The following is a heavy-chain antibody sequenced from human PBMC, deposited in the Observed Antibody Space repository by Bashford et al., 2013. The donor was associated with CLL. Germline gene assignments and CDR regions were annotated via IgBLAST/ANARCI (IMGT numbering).Heavy chain of an antibody. Sequence: GGSVRLSCTASGFTFTTYSMNWVRQAPGKGLEWVSSISSSSSIYYADSVRGRFTISRDNAKNSLYLQMNSLRAEDTAVYYCASDRNGMDVWGQGTTVTVS. J-gene: IGHJ6*02. CDR1: GFTFTTYS. CDR3: ASDRNGMDV. V-gene: IGHV3-21*01. CDR2: ISSSSSI.